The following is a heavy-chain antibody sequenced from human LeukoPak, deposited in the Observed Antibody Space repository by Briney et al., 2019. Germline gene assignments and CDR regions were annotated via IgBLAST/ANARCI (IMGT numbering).Heavy chain of an antibody. J-gene: IGHJ4*02. V-gene: IGHV3-48*04. CDR1: GFTFSSYS. Sequence: GSVRLSCAASGFTFSSYSMNWVRQAPGKGLEWVSYISSSSSNIYYADSVKGRFTISRDNAKNSLYLQMNSLRAEDTAVYYCARASFDYWGQGTLVTVSS. CDR2: ISSSSSNI. CDR3: ARASFDY.